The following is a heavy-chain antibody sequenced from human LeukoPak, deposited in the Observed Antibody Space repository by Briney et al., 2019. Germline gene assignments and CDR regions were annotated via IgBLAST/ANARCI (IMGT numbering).Heavy chain of an antibody. Sequence: PSQTLPLTCTVSGGSISSGDYYWSWIRQPPGKGLEWIGYIYYSGSTYYNPSLKSSVTISVDTSKTQFSLQLSSVPAADTAVYYCARSNIVGATSPFDYWGQGTLVTVSS. J-gene: IGHJ4*02. V-gene: IGHV4-30-4*08. D-gene: IGHD1-26*01. CDR2: IYYSGST. CDR1: GGSISSGDYY. CDR3: ARSNIVGATSPFDY.